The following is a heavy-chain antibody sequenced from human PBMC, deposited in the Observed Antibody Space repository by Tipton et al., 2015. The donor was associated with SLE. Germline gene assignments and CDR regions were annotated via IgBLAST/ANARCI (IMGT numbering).Heavy chain of an antibody. D-gene: IGHD3-9*01. V-gene: IGHV4-39*07. J-gene: IGHJ4*02. Sequence: TLSLTCTVSGGSISSSSYYWGWIRQPPGKGLEWIGSIYYSGSTYYNPSLKSRVTISVDTSKNQFSLKLSSVTAADTAVYYCASYPTGSYYFDYWGQGTLVTVSS. CDR1: GGSISSSSYY. CDR3: ASYPTGSYYFDY. CDR2: IYYSGST.